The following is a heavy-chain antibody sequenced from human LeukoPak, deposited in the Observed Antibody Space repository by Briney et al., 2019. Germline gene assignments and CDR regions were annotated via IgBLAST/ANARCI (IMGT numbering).Heavy chain of an antibody. CDR3: ARDLVGYYDSSGYYPLNY. V-gene: IGHV1-46*01. D-gene: IGHD3-22*01. CDR1: GYTFTSYY. Sequence: ASVKVSCKASGYTFTSYYMHWVRQAPGQGLEWMGIINPSGGSTSYAQKFQGRVTMTRDTSTSTVYMELSSLRSGDTAVYYCARDLVGYYDSSGYYPLNYWGQGTLVTVSS. J-gene: IGHJ4*02. CDR2: INPSGGST.